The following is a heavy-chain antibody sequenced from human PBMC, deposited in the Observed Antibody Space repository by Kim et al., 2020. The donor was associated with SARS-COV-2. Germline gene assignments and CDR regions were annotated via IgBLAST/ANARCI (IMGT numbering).Heavy chain of an antibody. D-gene: IGHD6-13*01. V-gene: IGHV3-15*01. Sequence: TDYAATVKGRFTISRDDSKNTLYLQMNSLKTEDTAVYYCTTAVRAAADDYWGQGTLVTVSS. CDR3: TTAVRAAADDY. CDR2: T. J-gene: IGHJ4*02.